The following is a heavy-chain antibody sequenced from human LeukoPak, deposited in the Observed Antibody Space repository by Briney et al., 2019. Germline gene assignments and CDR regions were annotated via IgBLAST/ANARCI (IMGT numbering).Heavy chain of an antibody. Sequence: PGGSLRLSCAASGFTFNSYAMTWVRQAPGKGLEWVSAISGDGGSTYYADSVKGRFTISRDNSKNSLYLQMNSLRTEDTALYYCAKDDGYKNYYGMDVWGQGTTVTVSS. CDR3: AKDDGYKNYYGMDV. J-gene: IGHJ6*02. V-gene: IGHV3-43*02. D-gene: IGHD5-24*01. CDR2: ISGDGGST. CDR1: GFTFNSYA.